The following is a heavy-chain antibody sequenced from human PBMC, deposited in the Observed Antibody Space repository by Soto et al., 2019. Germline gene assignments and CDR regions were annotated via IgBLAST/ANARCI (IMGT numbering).Heavy chain of an antibody. CDR1: GLTFGKYG. Sequence: QVHLVESGGGVVRPGESLTLSCAASGLTFGKYGMHWVRQAPGKGLEWVTVISFDGINKDYADAVKGRFTISRDNSKNTLYLSMHSLRAEDTAVYYCAKSGDSGWYGDYVDGFDIWGQGTMVTVSS. D-gene: IGHD6-19*01. V-gene: IGHV3-30*18. CDR3: AKSGDSGWYGDYVDGFDI. CDR2: ISFDGINK. J-gene: IGHJ3*02.